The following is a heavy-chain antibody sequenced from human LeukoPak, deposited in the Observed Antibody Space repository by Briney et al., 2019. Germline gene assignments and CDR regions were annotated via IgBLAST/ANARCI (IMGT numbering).Heavy chain of an antibody. Sequence: PSETLSLTCAVYGGSFSGYYWSWIRQPPGKGLEWIGEINHSGSTNYNPSLKSRVTISVDTSKNQFSPRLSSVTAADTAMYYCARGTGYTIEDYFDYWGQGTLVTVSS. CDR2: INHSGST. CDR3: ARGTGYTIEDYFDY. J-gene: IGHJ4*02. D-gene: IGHD3-9*01. V-gene: IGHV4-34*01. CDR1: GGSFSGYY.